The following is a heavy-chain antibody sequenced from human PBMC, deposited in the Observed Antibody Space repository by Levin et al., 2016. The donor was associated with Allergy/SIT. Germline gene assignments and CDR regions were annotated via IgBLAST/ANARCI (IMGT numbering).Heavy chain of an antibody. V-gene: IGHV3-9*01. CDR2: INWNSGTM. D-gene: IGHD4-17*01. CDR1: GFTFDDYA. J-gene: IGHJ3*02. Sequence: SLKISCAASGFTFDDYAMHWVRQAPGKGLEWVSGINWNSGTMGYADSVKGRFIISRDNAKNSLYLQMNSLSSEDTAFYYCARARSTMTIHDGFDIWGRGTMVTVSP. CDR3: ARARSTMTIHDGFDI.